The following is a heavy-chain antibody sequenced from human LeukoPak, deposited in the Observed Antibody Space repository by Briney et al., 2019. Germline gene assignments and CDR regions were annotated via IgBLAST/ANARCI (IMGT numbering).Heavy chain of an antibody. D-gene: IGHD6-6*01. CDR3: ARSIAARYYYYYMDV. J-gene: IGHJ6*03. CDR2: INPNSGGT. Sequence: ASVKVSCKASGYTFTGYYMHWVRQAPGQGLEWMGWINPNSGGTNYAQKFQGRVTMTRDTSISTAYMELSRLRSDDTAVYYCARSIAARYYYYYMDVRGKGTTVTVSS. V-gene: IGHV1-2*02. CDR1: GYTFTGYY.